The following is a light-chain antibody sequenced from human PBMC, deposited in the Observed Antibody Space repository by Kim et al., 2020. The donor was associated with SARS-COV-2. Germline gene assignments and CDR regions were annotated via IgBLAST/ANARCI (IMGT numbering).Light chain of an antibody. CDR1: QSVSNN. CDR3: QQYNNWPLT. J-gene: IGKJ4*01. CDR2: GTS. V-gene: IGKV3-15*01. Sequence: VSPGERATLSCRASQSVSNNLAWYQQKPGQAPRLLIYGTSTRATGIPARFSGRGSGTEFTLTISSLQSEDFAVYYCQQYNNWPLTFGGGTKVDIK.